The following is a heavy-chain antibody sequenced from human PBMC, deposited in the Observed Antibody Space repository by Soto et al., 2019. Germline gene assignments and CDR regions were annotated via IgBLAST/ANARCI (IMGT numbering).Heavy chain of an antibody. CDR2: ISGSDGST. CDR3: AKDSPATGYYYYRMDV. V-gene: IGHV3-23*01. CDR1: GFTFSTYA. J-gene: IGHJ6*02. Sequence: GGSLRLSCAASGFTFSTYAMNWVRQAPGKGLEWVSGISGSDGSTYSADPVKVRFTFSRDNSKNTRYLQMNSLRAEDTVVYFCAKDSPATGYYYYRMDVWGQGTTVTVSS.